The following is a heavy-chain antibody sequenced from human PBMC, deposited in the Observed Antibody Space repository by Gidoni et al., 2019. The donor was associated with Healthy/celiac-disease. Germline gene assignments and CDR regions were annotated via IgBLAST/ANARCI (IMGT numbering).Heavy chain of an antibody. CDR2: IKQDGSEK. CDR1: GFTFSAYW. J-gene: IGHJ4*02. D-gene: IGHD2-2*03. CDR3: AREWIRGDY. Sequence: EVQLVESGGGLVQPGGSLRISCAHSGFTFSAYWMSWVRQAPGKGMEWVANIKQDGSEKYYVDSWKGRFTISRDNAKNSLYLQMNSLRAEDTAVYYCAREWIRGDYWGQGTLVTVSS. V-gene: IGHV3-7*01.